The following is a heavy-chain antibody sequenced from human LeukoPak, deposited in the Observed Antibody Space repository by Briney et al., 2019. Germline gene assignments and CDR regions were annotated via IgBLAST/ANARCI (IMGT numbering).Heavy chain of an antibody. CDR2: INPNSGGT. J-gene: IGHJ3*02. CDR1: GYTFTGYY. V-gene: IGHV1-2*02. CDR3: ARDRRGYSYGSDAFDI. Sequence: GASVKVSCKASGYTFTGYYMHWVRQAPGQGLEWMGWINPNSGGTNYAQKFQGRVTMTRDTSISTAYMELSRLRSDDTAVYYCARDRRGYSYGSDAFDIWGQGTMVTVSS. D-gene: IGHD5-18*01.